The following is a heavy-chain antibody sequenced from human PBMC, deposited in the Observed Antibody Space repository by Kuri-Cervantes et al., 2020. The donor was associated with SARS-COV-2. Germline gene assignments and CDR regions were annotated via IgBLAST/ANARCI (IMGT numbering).Heavy chain of an antibody. CDR2: ISSNGNTI. D-gene: IGHD6-13*01. V-gene: IGHV3-48*03. Sequence: GGSLRLSCIASGFLFSSYEMNWVRQAPGKGLEWISYISSNGNTIYYADSVKGRFTISRDNAKNSLYLQMNSLRAEDTAVYYCARSGSSWYFWERLLFDYWGQGTLVTVSS. CDR1: GFLFSSYE. CDR3: ARSGSSWYFWERLLFDY. J-gene: IGHJ4*02.